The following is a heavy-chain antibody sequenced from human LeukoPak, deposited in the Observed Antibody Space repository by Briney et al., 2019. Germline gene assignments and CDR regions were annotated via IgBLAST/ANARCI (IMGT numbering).Heavy chain of an antibody. CDR3: ARGSITIFGVVTQTYYFDY. J-gene: IGHJ4*02. CDR1: GGSISSYY. V-gene: IGHV4-34*01. D-gene: IGHD3-3*01. CDR2: INHSGST. Sequence: SETLSLTCTVSGGSISSYYWSWIRQPPGKGLEWIGEINHSGSTNYNPSLKGRVTISVDTSKNQFSLKLSSVTAADTAVYYCARGSITIFGVVTQTYYFDYWGQGTLVTVSS.